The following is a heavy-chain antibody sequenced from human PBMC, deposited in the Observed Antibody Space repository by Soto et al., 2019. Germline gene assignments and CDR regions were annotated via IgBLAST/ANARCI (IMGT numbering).Heavy chain of an antibody. CDR1: GFPFNSAW. J-gene: IGHJ6*02. Sequence: EVQLVESGGGLVKPGESLRLSCAASGFPFNSAWMSWVRQAPGKGLEWVGRIKIKTDGATTDYAPPVNGRFTISRDDSIHTLYLQRNSLKTEDTAVYYCNTNVYYAGLDVWGQGNTVTVSS. V-gene: IGHV3-15*01. CDR3: NTNVYYAGLDV. CDR2: IKIKTDGATT. D-gene: IGHD2-8*01.